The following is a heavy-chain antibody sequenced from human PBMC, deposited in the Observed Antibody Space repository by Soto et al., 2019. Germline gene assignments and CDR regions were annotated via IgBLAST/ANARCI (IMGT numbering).Heavy chain of an antibody. Sequence: QVQLQESAPGLVEPAGTLSLTCAVSGDSINSNNWWSWVRQTPGKGLEWIGETYHSGTTNYNPPLKSRVSISMDTTTNPFSLKVNSVTAADTAVYYCVRKDNSSPARGPNWFDPWGQGTLVTVSS. CDR1: GDSINSNNW. CDR2: TYHSGTT. CDR3: VRKDNSSPARGPNWFDP. D-gene: IGHD6-13*01. J-gene: IGHJ5*02. V-gene: IGHV4-4*02.